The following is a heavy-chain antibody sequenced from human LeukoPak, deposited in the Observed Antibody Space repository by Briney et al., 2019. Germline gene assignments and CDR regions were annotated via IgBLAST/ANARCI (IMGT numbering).Heavy chain of an antibody. CDR1: GGSLSSSSYY. V-gene: IGHV4-39*07. J-gene: IGHJ4*02. Sequence: SETLSLTCTVSGGSLSSSSYYWGWIRQPPGRGLGWIGSIYYSGSTYYNPSLKSRVTISVDTSKNQFSLKLSSVTAADTAVYYCARVGSTGWELGFDYWGQGTLVTVSS. CDR3: ARVGSTGWELGFDY. D-gene: IGHD1-26*01. CDR2: IYYSGST.